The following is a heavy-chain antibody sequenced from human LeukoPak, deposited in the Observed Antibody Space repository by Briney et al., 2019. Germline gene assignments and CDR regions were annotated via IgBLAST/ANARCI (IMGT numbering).Heavy chain of an antibody. CDR2: ISASRGST. CDR3: AKDVSTAGWYGTSSGWD. J-gene: IGHJ4*02. Sequence: PGGSLRLSCAASGFTLRSYAMSWVRQAPGKGLEWVSTISASRGSTYYPDSVNGRFTISRDNSKNSLYLQMNSLRAEDTAVYYCAKDVSTAGWYGTSSGWDWGQGTLVTVSS. V-gene: IGHV3-23*01. D-gene: IGHD6-19*01. CDR1: GFTLRSYA.